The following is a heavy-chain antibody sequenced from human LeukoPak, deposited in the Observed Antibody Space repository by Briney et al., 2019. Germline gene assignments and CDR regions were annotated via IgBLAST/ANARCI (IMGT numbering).Heavy chain of an antibody. J-gene: IGHJ6*03. CDR3: ARLHYDFWGVNYYYMDV. V-gene: IGHV4-59*01. CDR2: IYYSGST. CDR1: GGSISSYY. D-gene: IGHD3-3*01. Sequence: SETLSLTCTVSGGSISSYYWSWIRQPPGKGLEWIGYIYYSGSTYYNPSLKSRVTISVDTSKNQFSLKLSSVTAADTAVYYCARLHYDFWGVNYYYMDVWGKGTTVTVSS.